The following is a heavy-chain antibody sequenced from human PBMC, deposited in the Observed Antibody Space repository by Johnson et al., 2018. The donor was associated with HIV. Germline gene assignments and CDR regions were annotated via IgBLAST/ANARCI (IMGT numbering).Heavy chain of an antibody. CDR1: GFTFDDYT. D-gene: IGHD6-19*01. CDR3: AKGAVAGINDAFDI. J-gene: IGHJ3*02. CDR2: ISWDGGST. V-gene: IGHV3-43*01. Sequence: VQLVESGGGLVQPGRSLRLSCAASGFTFDDYTMHWVRQAPGKGLEWVSLISWDGGSTYYADSVKGRFTISRDNSKNSLYLQMNSLRTEDTALYYCAKGAVAGINDAFDIWGQGTMVTVSS.